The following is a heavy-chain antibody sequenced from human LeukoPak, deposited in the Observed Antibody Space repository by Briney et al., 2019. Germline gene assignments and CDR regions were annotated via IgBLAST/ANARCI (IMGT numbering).Heavy chain of an antibody. CDR2: IGTAGDT. J-gene: IGHJ3*02. V-gene: IGHV3-13*01. CDR3: ARGHFYGSTHAFDI. Sequence: GGSLRLSCAASGFTFSSYDMHWVRQATGKGLEWVSAIGTAGDTYYPGSVKGRFTISRENAKNSLYLQMNSLRAGDTAVYYCARGHFYGSTHAFDIWGQGTVVTVSS. CDR1: GFTFSSYD. D-gene: IGHD3-10*01.